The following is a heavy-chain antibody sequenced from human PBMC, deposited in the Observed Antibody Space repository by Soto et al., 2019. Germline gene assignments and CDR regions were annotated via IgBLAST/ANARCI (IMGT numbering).Heavy chain of an antibody. CDR2: ISYDGSNE. CDR3: ARSFVPPSITSCVDS. D-gene: IGHD2-2*01. CDR1: GFTFSDYA. Sequence: GGSLRLSCAASGFTFSDYAMHWVRQAPGKGLEWVAVISYDGSNEFYADSLKGRFTISRDNSKNTLSLQIYSLRTEDTAIYYCARSFVPPSITSCVDSWGQGTLVTVSS. V-gene: IGHV3-30*04. J-gene: IGHJ4*02.